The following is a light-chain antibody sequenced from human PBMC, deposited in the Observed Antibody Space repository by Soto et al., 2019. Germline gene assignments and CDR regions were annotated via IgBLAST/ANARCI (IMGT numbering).Light chain of an antibody. CDR3: QQYHNWPPVT. CDR1: QNVKSN. CDR2: GAS. Sequence: EIVMTQSPATLSVSPGERATLSCRASQNVKSNLAWYQQEPGQAPRLLIYGASTRATGIPARFSGSGSGTEFTLTIASLQSEDFAVYYCQQYHNWPPVTFGHGTRLEIK. J-gene: IGKJ5*01. V-gene: IGKV3-15*01.